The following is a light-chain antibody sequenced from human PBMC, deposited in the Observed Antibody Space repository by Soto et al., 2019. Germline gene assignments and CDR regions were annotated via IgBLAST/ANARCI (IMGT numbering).Light chain of an antibody. CDR3: QQYNVWAWT. Sequence: DIPMTQSPSTLSASIGDRVTITCRASQTINTWLAWYQQEPGKAPKVLIFDASTWESGVPLRFSGSGYGTEFTLTIGSLHPADSAPYYFQQYNVWAWTFGQGTRGEIK. V-gene: IGKV1-5*01. CDR2: DAS. CDR1: QTINTW. J-gene: IGKJ1*01.